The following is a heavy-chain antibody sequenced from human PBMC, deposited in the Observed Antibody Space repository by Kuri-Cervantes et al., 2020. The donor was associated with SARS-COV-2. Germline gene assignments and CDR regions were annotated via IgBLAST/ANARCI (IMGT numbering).Heavy chain of an antibody. J-gene: IGHJ5*02. CDR3: ARQMMSSITIFGVVITRNWFDP. CDR1: GGSISSSSYY. Sequence: SETLSLTCTVSGGSISSSSYYWGWIRQPPGKGLVWIGSIYYSGITYYNPSLKSRVTISVDTSKNQFSLKLSSVTAADTAVYYCARQMMSSITIFGVVITRNWFDPWGQGTLVTVSS. D-gene: IGHD3-3*01. CDR2: IYYSGIT. V-gene: IGHV4-39*01.